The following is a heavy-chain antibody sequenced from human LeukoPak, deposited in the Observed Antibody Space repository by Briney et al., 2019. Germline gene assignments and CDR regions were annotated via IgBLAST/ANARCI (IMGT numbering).Heavy chain of an antibody. J-gene: IGHJ4*02. V-gene: IGHV4-38-2*02. CDR3: ARGREYYGSGSYYFDY. Sequence: SETLSLNCTVSGYSNSNGYFWGWIRQPPGKGLECIGTIYHSGSIYYNPSLKGRVTISVDTSKSQFSLKLSSVTAADTAVYYCARGREYYGSGSYYFDYWGQGTLVTVSS. CDR2: IYHSGSI. D-gene: IGHD3-10*01. CDR1: GYSNSNGYF.